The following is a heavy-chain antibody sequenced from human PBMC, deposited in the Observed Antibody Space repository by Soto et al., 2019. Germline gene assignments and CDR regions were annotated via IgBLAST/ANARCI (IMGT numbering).Heavy chain of an antibody. CDR3: ARSRWLTNWFDP. CDR2: INAGNGNT. V-gene: IGHV1-3*01. CDR1: GYTFTSYA. D-gene: IGHD6-19*01. Sequence: ASVKVSCKASGYTFTSYAMHWVRQAPGQRLEWMGWINAGNGNTKYSQKFQGRVTITRDTSASTAYMELSSLRSEDTAVYYCARSRWLTNWFDPWGQGTLVTVSS. J-gene: IGHJ5*02.